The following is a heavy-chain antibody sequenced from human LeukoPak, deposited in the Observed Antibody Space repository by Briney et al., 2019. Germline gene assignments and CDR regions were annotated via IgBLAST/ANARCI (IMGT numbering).Heavy chain of an antibody. CDR1: GFTVSSNY. CDR2: ISYDGSNK. CDR3: AKGEYYYGSGSYYY. D-gene: IGHD3-10*01. J-gene: IGHJ4*02. Sequence: QPGGSLRLSCAASGFTVSSNYMSWVRQAPGKGLEWVAVISYDGSNKYYADSVKGRFTISRDNSKNTLYLQMNSLRAEDTAVYYCAKGEYYYGSGSYYYWGQGTLVTVSS. V-gene: IGHV3-30*18.